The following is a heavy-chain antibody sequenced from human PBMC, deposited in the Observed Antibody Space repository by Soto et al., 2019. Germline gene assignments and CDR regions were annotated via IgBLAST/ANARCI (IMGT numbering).Heavy chain of an antibody. D-gene: IGHD3-22*01. CDR2: INSDGSST. J-gene: IGHJ4*02. Sequence: EVQMVESGGGLVQPGGSLRLSCAASGFTFSTYWMHWVRQAPGKGPVWVSRINSDGSSTSYADSVKGRFTNSRDNAKNTLYLQMNRLRAENTAVYYCAREVLSGYYNNFDYWGQGTLVTDSS. V-gene: IGHV3-74*01. CDR3: AREVLSGYYNNFDY. CDR1: GFTFSTYW.